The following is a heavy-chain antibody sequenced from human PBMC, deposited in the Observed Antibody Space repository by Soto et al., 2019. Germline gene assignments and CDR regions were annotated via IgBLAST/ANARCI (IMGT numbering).Heavy chain of an antibody. D-gene: IGHD2-21*02. CDR1: GGSFSTYG. V-gene: IGHV1-69*13. CDR2: IIPKFGTT. Sequence: QVQLVQSGAEVKKPGSSVKVSCKASGGSFSTYGINWVRLAPGQGLEWMGGIIPKFGTTNYAQKFRGRLTGTVDESTNTADMELNYLNTVDTPVDFCASDLEPYKRGNSLSPDYWAQGTLVSVSS. J-gene: IGHJ4*02. CDR3: ASDLEPYKRGNSLSPDY.